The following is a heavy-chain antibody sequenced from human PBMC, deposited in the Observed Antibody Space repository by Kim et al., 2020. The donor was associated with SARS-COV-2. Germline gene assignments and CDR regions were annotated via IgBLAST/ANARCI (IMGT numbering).Heavy chain of an antibody. J-gene: IGHJ6*02. Sequence: GGSLRLSCAASGFTFDDYAMHWVRQAPGKGLEWVSGISWNSGSIGYADSVKGRFTISRDNAKNSLYLQMNSLRAEDTALYYCAKDTSTLMSGWYRSAYGMDVWGQGTTVTVSS. CDR1: GFTFDDYA. V-gene: IGHV3-9*01. CDR2: ISWNSGSI. CDR3: AKDTSTLMSGWYRSAYGMDV. D-gene: IGHD6-19*01.